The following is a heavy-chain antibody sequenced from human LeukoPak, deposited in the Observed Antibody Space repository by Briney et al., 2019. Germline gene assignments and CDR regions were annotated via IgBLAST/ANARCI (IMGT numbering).Heavy chain of an antibody. CDR3: ARLSNTPGTYFDY. J-gene: IGHJ4*02. Sequence: GESLKISCKGSGYSFSSYWIGWVRQMPGKGLEWMGIIYPGHSDTKYSPSFQGQVTMSADRSINTAYLQWSSLKASDTAMYYCARLSNTPGTYFDYWGQGTLVTVSS. D-gene: IGHD2-2*02. CDR2: IYPGHSDT. V-gene: IGHV5-51*01. CDR1: GYSFSSYW.